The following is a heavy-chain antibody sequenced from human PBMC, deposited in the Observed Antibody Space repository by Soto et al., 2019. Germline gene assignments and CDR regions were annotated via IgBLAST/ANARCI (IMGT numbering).Heavy chain of an antibody. CDR2: ISGSGGST. Sequence: GGSLRLSCAASGFTFSSYRMSWVRQAPGKGLEWVSAISGSGGSTYYADSVKGRFTISRDNSKNTLYLQMNSLRAEDTAVYYCAKGGHCSSPTCPPACLYYFYYGRNVWGQGTTVTFPS. CDR3: AKGGHCSSPTCPPACLYYFYYGRNV. J-gene: IGHJ6*02. D-gene: IGHD2-2*01. V-gene: IGHV3-23*01. CDR1: GFTFSSYR.